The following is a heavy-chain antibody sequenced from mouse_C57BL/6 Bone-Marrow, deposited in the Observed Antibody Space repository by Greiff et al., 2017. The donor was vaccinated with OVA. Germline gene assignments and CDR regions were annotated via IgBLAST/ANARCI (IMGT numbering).Heavy chain of an antibody. CDR3: TRVAY. CDR1: GYTFTDYE. J-gene: IGHJ3*01. Sequence: LQESGAELVRPGASVTLSCKASGYTFTDYEMHWVKQTPVHGLEWIGAIDPETGGTAYNQKFKGKAILTADKSSSTAYMELRSLTSEDSAVYYCTRVAYWGQGTLVTVSA. V-gene: IGHV1-15*01. CDR2: IDPETGGT.